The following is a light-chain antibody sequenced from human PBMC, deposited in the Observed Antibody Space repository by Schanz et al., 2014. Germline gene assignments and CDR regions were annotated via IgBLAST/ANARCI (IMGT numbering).Light chain of an antibody. CDR3: SSYTTSSTYV. J-gene: IGLJ1*01. Sequence: QSALTQPPSASGSLGQSVTISCTGTSSDVGDYNYVSWYQHHPGKAPKLIISDVSDRPSGVSNRFSGSKSDNTASLTISGLQDEDEADYYCSSYTTSSTYVFGTGTKLTVL. V-gene: IGLV2-14*03. CDR1: SSDVGDYNY. CDR2: DVS.